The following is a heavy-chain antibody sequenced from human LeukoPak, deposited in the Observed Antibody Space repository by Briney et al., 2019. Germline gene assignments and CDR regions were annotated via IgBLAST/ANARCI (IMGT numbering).Heavy chain of an antibody. J-gene: IGHJ4*02. Sequence: SETLSLTCAVYGGSFSGYYWSWIRQPPGKGLEWIGEINHSGSTNYNPSLKSRVTISVDTSKNQFSLKLSSVTAADTAVYYCAIYGSGSYYNDLKITSHYWGQGTLVTVSS. CDR3: AIYGSGSYYNDLKITSHY. D-gene: IGHD3-10*01. V-gene: IGHV4-34*01. CDR1: GGSFSGYY. CDR2: INHSGST.